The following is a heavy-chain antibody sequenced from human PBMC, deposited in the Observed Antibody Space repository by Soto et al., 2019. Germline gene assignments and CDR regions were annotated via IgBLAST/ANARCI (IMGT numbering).Heavy chain of an antibody. V-gene: IGHV1-18*01. D-gene: IGHD3-10*01. CDR3: ARFGSPPYYYYGVDV. CDR2: VSGYNGNT. Sequence: QVQLVQSETEVKKPGASVKVSCKASGYIFTNYDITWVRQAPGQGLAWMGWVSGYNGNTKYAQKFQVRVTMTTDTSRSTVYMELRPLRSDDAAVYYCARFGSPPYYYYGVDV. J-gene: IGHJ6*01. CDR1: GYIFTNYD.